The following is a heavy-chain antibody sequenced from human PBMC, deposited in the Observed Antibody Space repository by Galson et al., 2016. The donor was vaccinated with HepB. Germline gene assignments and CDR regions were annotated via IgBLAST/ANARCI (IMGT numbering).Heavy chain of an antibody. D-gene: IGHD6-13*01. J-gene: IGHJ6*02. V-gene: IGHV3-9*01. CDR1: GFTFDDYA. CDR3: AKDHNGAAAGRLYYYYGMDV. CDR2: ISWNSHSI. Sequence: SLRLSCAASGFTFDDYAMHWVRQAPGKGLEWVSGISWNSHSIGYADSVKGRFTISRDNAKNSLYLQMNSLRAEDSAFYYCAKDHNGAAAGRLYYYYGMDVWGQGTTVTVSS.